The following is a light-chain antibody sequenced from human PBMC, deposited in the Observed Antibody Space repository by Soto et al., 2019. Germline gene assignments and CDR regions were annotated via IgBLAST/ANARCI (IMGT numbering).Light chain of an antibody. Sequence: EIVLTQSPVTLSLSPGERGTLSCRASQSVSSYLAWYQQKPGQAPRLLIYDASNRATGIPARFSGSGSGTDFTLTISSLEAEDFAVYYCQQRSNWPPFTFGPGTKVDIK. CDR1: QSVSSY. J-gene: IGKJ3*01. CDR2: DAS. CDR3: QQRSNWPPFT. V-gene: IGKV3-11*01.